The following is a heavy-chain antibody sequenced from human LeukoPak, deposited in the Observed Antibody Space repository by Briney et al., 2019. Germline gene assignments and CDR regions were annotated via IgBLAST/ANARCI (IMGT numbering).Heavy chain of an antibody. D-gene: IGHD6-13*01. CDR2: ISSSGSTI. CDR1: GFTFSDYY. CDR3: ARGDGTGIAAAGDFDY. J-gene: IGHJ4*02. Sequence: GGSLRLSCAASGFTFSDYYMSWIRQAPGKGLGGVSYISSSGSTIYYADSVKGRFTISRDNAKNSLYLQMNSLRAEDTAVYYCARGDGTGIAAAGDFDYWGQGTLVTVSS. V-gene: IGHV3-11*01.